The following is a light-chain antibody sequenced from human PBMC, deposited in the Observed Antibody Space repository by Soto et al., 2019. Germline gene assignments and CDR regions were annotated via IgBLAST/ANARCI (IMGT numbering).Light chain of an antibody. V-gene: IGKV3-11*01. CDR3: QQRSNWPPWT. Sequence: EIVLTQSPATLSLSPGERATLSCRASQSVSSYLAWYQQKPGQAPRLLIYDASNRATGIPARFSGSGSGTDFTLTISSLEPEDFAVYYCQQRSNWPPWTFGQATRWIS. CDR2: DAS. CDR1: QSVSSY. J-gene: IGKJ1*01.